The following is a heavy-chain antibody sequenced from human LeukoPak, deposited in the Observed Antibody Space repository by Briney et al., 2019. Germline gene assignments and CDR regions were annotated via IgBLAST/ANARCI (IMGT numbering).Heavy chain of an antibody. V-gene: IGHV3-20*04. D-gene: IGHD3-22*01. CDR3: ARVYYDSSGYYFGY. CDR1: GFTFDDYG. Sequence: GGSLRLSCAASGFTFDDYGMSWVRQAPGKELEWVSGINWNGGSTGYADSVKGRFTISRDNAKNSLYLQMNSLRAEDTALYYCARVYYDSSGYYFGYWGQGTLVTVSS. J-gene: IGHJ4*02. CDR2: INWNGGST.